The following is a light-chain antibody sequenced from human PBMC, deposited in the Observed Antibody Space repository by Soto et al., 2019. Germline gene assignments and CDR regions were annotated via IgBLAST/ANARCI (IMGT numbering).Light chain of an antibody. CDR2: ATS. V-gene: IGKV3-11*01. Sequence: IVLTQSPATLSLSPGERAALSCRASQSVNSYVAWYQQKPGQAPRLLIYATSKRATDIPPRFSGSGSGTDFTLTISSLEPEDSAVYYCQQRSIRPLTFGQGTKVEIK. CDR3: QQRSIRPLT. CDR1: QSVNSY. J-gene: IGKJ2*01.